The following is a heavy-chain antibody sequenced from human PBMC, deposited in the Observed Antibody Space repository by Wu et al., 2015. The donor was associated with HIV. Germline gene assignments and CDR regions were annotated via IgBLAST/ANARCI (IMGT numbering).Heavy chain of an antibody. D-gene: IGHD6-19*01. CDR1: GYIFTDYY. Sequence: QVQLVQSGAEVKKPGASVRVSCKTSGYIFTDYYMHWVRQAPGQGLEWMGRFSPVFANPTYAQKFQGRVTITADESTRTAYVELSSLRFEDTAVYFCARGDSNGWYSFDSWGQGTLVIVSS. CDR2: FSPVFANP. J-gene: IGHJ4*02. CDR3: ARGDSNGWYSFDS. V-gene: IGHV1-69*18.